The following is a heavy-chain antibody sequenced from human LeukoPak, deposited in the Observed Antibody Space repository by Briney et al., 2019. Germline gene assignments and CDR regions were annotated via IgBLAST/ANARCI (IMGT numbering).Heavy chain of an antibody. D-gene: IGHD6-19*01. Sequence: ASVTVSCTASGYTLTSSAMHWVRQAPGHRLEWMGRLNAANGNSQYSQKFQDRVTITSDASANTAYMELSSLRSEDTAVYYCARDGKHIAVPGVRYPMDVWGQGTTVTVS. CDR3: ARDGKHIAVPGVRYPMDV. CDR2: LNAANGNS. J-gene: IGHJ6*02. CDR1: GYTLTSSA. V-gene: IGHV1-3*01.